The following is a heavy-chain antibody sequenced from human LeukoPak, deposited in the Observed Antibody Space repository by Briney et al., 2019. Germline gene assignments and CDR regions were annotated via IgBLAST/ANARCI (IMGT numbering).Heavy chain of an antibody. J-gene: IGHJ6*03. CDR2: ISAYNGNT. Sequence: ASVKVSCKASGGTFSSYAISWVRQAPGQGLEWMGWISAYNGNTNYAQKLQGRVTMTTDTSTSTAYMELRSLRSDDTAVYYCARFYSGTTYYYYMDVWGKGTTVTVSS. D-gene: IGHD1-26*01. V-gene: IGHV1-18*01. CDR3: ARFYSGTTYYYYMDV. CDR1: GGTFSSYA.